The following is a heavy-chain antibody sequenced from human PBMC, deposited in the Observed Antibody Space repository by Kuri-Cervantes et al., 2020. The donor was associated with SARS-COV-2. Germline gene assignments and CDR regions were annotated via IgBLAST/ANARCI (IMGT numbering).Heavy chain of an antibody. J-gene: IGHJ6*02. CDR2: ISSSSSYI. V-gene: IGHV3-21*01. Sequence: ETLSLTCTVSGGSISSYYWSWVRQAPGKGLEWVSSISSSSSYIYYADSVKGRFTISRDNAKNSLYLQMNSLRAEDTAVYYCARDSVAEHYYYGMDVWGQGTTVTVSS. D-gene: IGHD1-14*01. CDR3: ARDSVAEHYYYGMDV. CDR1: GGSISSYY.